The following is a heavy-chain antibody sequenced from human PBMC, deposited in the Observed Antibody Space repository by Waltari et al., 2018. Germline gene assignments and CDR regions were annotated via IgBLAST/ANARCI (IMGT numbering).Heavy chain of an antibody. V-gene: IGHV4-39*07. Sequence: QLQLQESGPGLVKPSETLSLTCTVSGGSISSSSYYWGWIRQPPGKGLEWIGSIYYSGSTYYNPSLKSRVTISVDTSKNQFSLKLSSVTAADTAVYYCARDQGYSGSYYLDYWGQGTLVTVSS. CDR1: GGSISSSSYY. CDR3: ARDQGYSGSYYLDY. D-gene: IGHD1-26*01. CDR2: IYYSGST. J-gene: IGHJ4*02.